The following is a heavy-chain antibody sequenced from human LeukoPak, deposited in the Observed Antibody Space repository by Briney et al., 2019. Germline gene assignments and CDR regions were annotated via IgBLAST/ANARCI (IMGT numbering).Heavy chain of an antibody. V-gene: IGHV3-48*03. CDR1: GFTFSSFE. CDR2: ISRSGGTL. D-gene: IGHD2/OR15-2a*01. J-gene: IGHJ4*02. CDR3: AKGQNSHFDY. Sequence: GGSLRLSCASSGFTFSSFEMNWVRQAPGKGLEWVSYISRSGGTLYYADSVKGRFTIFRDNTKNLLYLQMNSLRAEDTAVYYCAKGQNSHFDYWGQGTLVTVSS.